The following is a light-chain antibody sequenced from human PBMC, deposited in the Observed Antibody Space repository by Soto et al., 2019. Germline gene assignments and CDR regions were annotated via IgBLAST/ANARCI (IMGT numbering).Light chain of an antibody. Sequence: IVMTQSPATLSVSPGERATLSCRASQSVSSNLAWYQQKPGQTPKLLIFDASTRATGVPARFSGGGSGTEFTLTINSLQSEDFAVYYCQRYNRWPLSFGGGTKVEIK. V-gene: IGKV3-15*01. CDR1: QSVSSN. CDR2: DAS. J-gene: IGKJ4*01. CDR3: QRYNRWPLS.